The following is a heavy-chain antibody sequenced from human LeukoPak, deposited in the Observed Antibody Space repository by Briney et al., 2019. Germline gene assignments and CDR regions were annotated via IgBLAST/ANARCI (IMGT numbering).Heavy chain of an antibody. CDR3: AKDAYCSGGSCYPNFDY. J-gene: IGHJ4*02. V-gene: IGHV3-23*01. CDR2: ISCSCGST. D-gene: IGHD2-15*01. Sequence: GGTVRLFCAASGFTFSSYAMSWVRQDPGKGLECVSAISCSCGSTYYADSVRHRFTVSRDNSKNTLYLQVNSLIVEHTAVYYCAKDAYCSGGSCYPNFDYWGQGTLVTVSS. CDR1: GFTFSSYA.